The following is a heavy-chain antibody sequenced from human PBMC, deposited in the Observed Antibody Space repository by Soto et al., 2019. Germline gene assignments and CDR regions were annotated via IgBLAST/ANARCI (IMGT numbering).Heavy chain of an antibody. CDR3: TTEKISDSGLWSLRFYFDN. D-gene: IGHD6-19*01. CDR2: ISNDGSNK. J-gene: IGHJ4*02. CDR1: GFSFSTYG. V-gene: IGHV3-30*03. Sequence: PGGSLRLSCAASGFSFSTYGMHWVRQAPGKGLEWVAFISNDGSNKYYADSVKGRFTISRDNSKNTLYLQMNSLRSDDTAIYYCTTEKISDSGLWSLRFYFDNWGQGTPVTVSS.